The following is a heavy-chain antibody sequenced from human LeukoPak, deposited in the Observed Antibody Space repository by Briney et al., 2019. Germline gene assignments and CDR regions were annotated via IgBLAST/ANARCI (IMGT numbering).Heavy chain of an antibody. CDR2: ISGSGGRT. J-gene: IGHJ4*02. V-gene: IGHV3-23*01. CDR1: GFTFCTHV. D-gene: IGHD6-13*01. CDR3: AKALEQETVIALDS. Sequence: PGESLRLSCAASGFTFCTHVKRWVRQAPGKGLEWVSAISGSGGRTYYADTVKGRFTISRDNSKNTLYLQMNSVRAEDTCIYFCAKALEQETVIALDSWGQGTRDTVSS.